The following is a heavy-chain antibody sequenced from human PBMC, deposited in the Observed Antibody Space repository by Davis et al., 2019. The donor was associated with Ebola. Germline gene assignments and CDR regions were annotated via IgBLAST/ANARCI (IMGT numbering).Heavy chain of an antibody. CDR3: ARVVELYDSSGYAYFDF. Sequence: SETLSLTCTVSGATTTSYYCSWIRQRPGKGLEWIGYSHYTGYSNHHPSLQSRVTISVDTSKRQFYLRLSFVTAADTAVYYCARVVELYDSSGYAYFDFWGQGTLVTVSS. D-gene: IGHD3-22*01. CDR1: GATTTSYY. V-gene: IGHV4-59*01. J-gene: IGHJ4*02. CDR2: SHYTGYS.